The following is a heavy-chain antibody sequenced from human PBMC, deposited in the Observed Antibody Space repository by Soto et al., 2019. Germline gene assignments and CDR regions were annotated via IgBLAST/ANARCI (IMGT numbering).Heavy chain of an antibody. CDR1: GGSISSSSYY. J-gene: IGHJ3*02. V-gene: IGHV4-39*01. Sequence: SETLSLTCTVSGGSISSSSYYWGWIRQPPGKGLEWIGSIYYSGSTYYNPSLKSRVTISVDTSKNQFSLKLSSVTAADTAVYYCARHDTRWRITMIVVAQDAFDIWGQGTMVTVSS. CDR2: IYYSGST. CDR3: ARHDTRWRITMIVVAQDAFDI. D-gene: IGHD3-22*01.